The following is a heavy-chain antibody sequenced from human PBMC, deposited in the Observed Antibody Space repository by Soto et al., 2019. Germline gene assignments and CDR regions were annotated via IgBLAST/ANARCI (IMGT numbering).Heavy chain of an antibody. J-gene: IGHJ5*02. CDR2: IYYSGST. CDR3: ARRARVGPLNWFDP. Sequence: QLQLQESGPGLVKPSETLSLTCTVSGGSISSSSYYWGWIRQPPGKGLEWIGSIYYSGSTYYNPSLKSRVTISVDTSKNQFSLKLSSVTAADTAVYYCARRARVGPLNWFDPWGQGTLVTVSS. V-gene: IGHV4-39*01. D-gene: IGHD2-2*01. CDR1: GGSISSSSYY.